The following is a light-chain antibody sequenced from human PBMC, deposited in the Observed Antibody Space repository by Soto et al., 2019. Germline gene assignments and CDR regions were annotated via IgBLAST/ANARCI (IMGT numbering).Light chain of an antibody. V-gene: IGKV2-30*02. J-gene: IGKJ5*01. CDR2: KVS. Sequence: DVVMTQSPLSLPVTLGQPASISCRSNQSLVHSDGIAYFSWFQQRPGRSQRRLIYKVSNRDSGVRDRFSCSGSGTDFALKISRVEAEDVGVYYCMQGTHWPITFCQGTRLEIK. CDR3: MQGTHWPIT. CDR1: QSLVHSDGIAY.